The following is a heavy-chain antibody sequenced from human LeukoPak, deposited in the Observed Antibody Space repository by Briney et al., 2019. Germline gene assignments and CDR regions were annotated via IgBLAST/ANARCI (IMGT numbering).Heavy chain of an antibody. V-gene: IGHV3-73*01. J-gene: IGHJ4*02. CDR2: IGSRTDSYAT. CDR3: SGPITTGTGY. CDR1: GFAFSTNA. Sequence: PGGSLRLSCAASGFAFSTNAMSWVRQASGNGLEWVGRIGSRTDSYATAYAASVKGRFTISRDDSKNTAYLQMNSLKIEDTAVYYCSGPITTGTGYWGQGTLVTVSP. D-gene: IGHD6-13*01.